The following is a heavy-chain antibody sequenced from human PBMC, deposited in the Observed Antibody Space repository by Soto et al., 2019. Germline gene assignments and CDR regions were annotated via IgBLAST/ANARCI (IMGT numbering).Heavy chain of an antibody. V-gene: IGHV3-30*18. J-gene: IGHJ4*02. CDR3: AKNHSTYDSFDD. Sequence: PGGSLRLSCAASGFTFSSYGMHWVRQAPGKGLEWVAVISYDGSNKYYADSVKGRFTTSRDNSKNTLYLQMNSLRAEDTAVYYCAKNHSTYDSFDDWGQGXLVTVSS. CDR2: ISYDGSNK. CDR1: GFTFSSYG. D-gene: IGHD5-12*01.